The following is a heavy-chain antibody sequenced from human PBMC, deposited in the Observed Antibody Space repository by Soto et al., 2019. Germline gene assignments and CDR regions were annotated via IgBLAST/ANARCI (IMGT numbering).Heavy chain of an antibody. V-gene: IGHV4-61*01. Sequence: SETLSLTCTVSGGSSKSGSYSWSWIRQPPGKGPEWIGYVYHTGRTSYNPSLKSRVSISMDTSKNQFSLNLDSVTAADTAVYFCARDFAYFDSWGQGTLVTVSS. CDR1: GGSSKSGSYS. J-gene: IGHJ4*02. CDR3: ARDFAYFDS. CDR2: VYHTGRT. D-gene: IGHD3-3*01.